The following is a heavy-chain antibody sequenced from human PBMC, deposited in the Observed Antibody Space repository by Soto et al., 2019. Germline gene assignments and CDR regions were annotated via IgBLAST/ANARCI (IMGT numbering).Heavy chain of an antibody. V-gene: IGHV1-69*01. D-gene: IGHD1-26*01. Sequence: QVQLVQSGAEVKKPGSSVKVSCKASGGTFSSYAISWVRQAPGQGLEWMGGIIPIFGTANYAQKFQGRVTITADESTSTAYMELSSLRSEDTAVYXXXXXXXGGNHYYYGMDVWGQGTTVTVSS. CDR2: IIPIFGTA. CDR1: GGTFSSYA. J-gene: IGHJ6*02. CDR3: XXXXXGGNHYYYGMDV.